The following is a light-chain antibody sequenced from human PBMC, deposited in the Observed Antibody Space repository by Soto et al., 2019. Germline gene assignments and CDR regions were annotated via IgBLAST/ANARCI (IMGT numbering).Light chain of an antibody. CDR3: SSYTSSSTLYV. J-gene: IGLJ1*01. CDR1: SSDVGGYNY. CDR2: DVS. Sequence: QSVLTQPASVSGSPGQSITISCTGTSSDVGGYNYVSWYQQHPGKVPKLMIYDVSNRPSGVSNRFSGSKSGNTASLTISGLQAEDEGDYYCSSYTSSSTLYVFGTGTKVTVL. V-gene: IGLV2-14*01.